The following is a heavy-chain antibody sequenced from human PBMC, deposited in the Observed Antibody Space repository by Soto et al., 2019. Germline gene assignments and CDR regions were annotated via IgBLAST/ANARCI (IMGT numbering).Heavy chain of an antibody. CDR1: GGSFSGYY. D-gene: IGHD2-8*02. CDR2: INHSGST. Sequence: QVQLQQWGAGLLKPSETLSLTCAVYGGSFSGYYWTWIRQPPGTGLEWIGEINHSGSTNYNPSLKKRVTISVDTSTNPSSLKLTSVTAADTAVYYCARDKITGLFDYWGQGTLVTVSS. CDR3: ARDKITGLFDY. J-gene: IGHJ4*02. V-gene: IGHV4-34*01.